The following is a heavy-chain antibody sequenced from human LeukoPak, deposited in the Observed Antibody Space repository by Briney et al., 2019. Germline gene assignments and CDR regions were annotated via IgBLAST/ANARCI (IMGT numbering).Heavy chain of an antibody. CDR1: GFTFSSYW. CDR3: ARDLRRFASGF. D-gene: IGHD5-12*01. J-gene: IGHJ4*02. Sequence: GGSLRLSCAASGFTFSSYWMSWVRQAPGKGLEWVANIKQDGSEKYYVDSVKGRFTISRDNAKNSLYLQMNSLRTEDTAVYYCARDLRRFASGFWGQGTLVTVSS. CDR2: IKQDGSEK. V-gene: IGHV3-7*04.